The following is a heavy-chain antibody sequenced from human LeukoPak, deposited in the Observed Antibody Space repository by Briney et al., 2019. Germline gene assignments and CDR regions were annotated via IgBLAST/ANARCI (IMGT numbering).Heavy chain of an antibody. D-gene: IGHD4-17*01. CDR3: AKDHRGVTTGSYYFDY. Sequence: GGSLRLSCAASGFTFSSYAMTWVRQAPGKGLEWVSGISLSGDNTFYADSVKGRFIISTDNSKNTLYLQLNSLRAEDTAVYYCAKDHRGVTTGSYYFDYWGQGTLVTVSS. V-gene: IGHV3-23*01. CDR2: ISLSGDNT. J-gene: IGHJ4*02. CDR1: GFTFSSYA.